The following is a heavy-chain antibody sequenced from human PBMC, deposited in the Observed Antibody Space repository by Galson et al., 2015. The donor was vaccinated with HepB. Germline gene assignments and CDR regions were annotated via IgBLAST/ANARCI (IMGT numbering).Heavy chain of an antibody. CDR3: AREEAAAGRRYDY. D-gene: IGHD6-13*01. V-gene: IGHV1-3*01. Sequence: SVKVSCKASGYTFTSYAMHWVRQAPGQRLEWMGWINAGNGNTKYSQKFQGRVTITRDTSASTAYMELSSLRSEDTAVYYCAREEAAAGRRYDYWGQGTLVTVSS. CDR2: INAGNGNT. CDR1: GYTFTSYA. J-gene: IGHJ4*02.